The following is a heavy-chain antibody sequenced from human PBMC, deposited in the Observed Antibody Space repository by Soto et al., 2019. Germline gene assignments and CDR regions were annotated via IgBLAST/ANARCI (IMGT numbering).Heavy chain of an antibody. J-gene: IGHJ4*02. V-gene: IGHV4-4*07. Sequence: LSLTCSVSGGSISNYYWSWIRQSAGKGLEWIGRIYPGGSTNYNPSLKSRVTMSVDTSKNQFSLKLSSVTAADTAVYYCARVLSSKHGGYFDYWGQGTLVTVSS. CDR3: ARVLSSKHGGYFDY. D-gene: IGHD2-15*01. CDR2: IYPGGST. CDR1: GGSISNYY.